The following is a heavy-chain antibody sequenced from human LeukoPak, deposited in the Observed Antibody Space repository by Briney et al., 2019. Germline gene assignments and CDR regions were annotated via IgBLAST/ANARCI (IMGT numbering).Heavy chain of an antibody. D-gene: IGHD6-19*01. CDR1: GGSISSYY. Sequence: SETLSLTCTVSGGSISSYYWSWIRQPPGKGLEWIGYIYYSGSTNYNPSLKSRVTMSVDTSKHQLSLKLSSVTAADTAVYYCAREKMGSSGWNDAFDIWGQGTMVTVSS. J-gene: IGHJ3*02. CDR3: AREKMGSSGWNDAFDI. CDR2: IYYSGST. V-gene: IGHV4-59*01.